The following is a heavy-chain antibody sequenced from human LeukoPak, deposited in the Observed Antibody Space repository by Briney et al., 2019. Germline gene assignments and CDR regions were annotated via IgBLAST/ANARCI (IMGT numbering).Heavy chain of an antibody. J-gene: IGHJ4*02. D-gene: IGHD3-9*01. V-gene: IGHV4-59*01. CDR2: VHYSGST. CDR3: ARGILTGLDYFDY. CDR1: GDSITNYY. Sequence: SETLSLTCIVSGDSITNYYWSWIRQPPGKGLEWIGCVHYSGSTNYNPSLKSRVAISLDTPKNQFSLKMSSVTAADTAVYYCARGILTGLDYFDYWGEGTLVIVSS.